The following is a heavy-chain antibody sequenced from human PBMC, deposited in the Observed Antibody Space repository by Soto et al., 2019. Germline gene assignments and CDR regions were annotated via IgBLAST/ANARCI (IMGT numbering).Heavy chain of an antibody. J-gene: IGHJ5*02. Sequence: SETLSLTCPVSGGSISSGGYYWSWIRQHPGKGLEWIGYIYYSGSTYYNPSLKSRVTISVDTSKNQFSLKLSSVTAADTAVYYCARGLRITMVRGNWFDPWGQGTLVTVSS. CDR1: GGSISSGGYY. CDR3: ARGLRITMVRGNWFDP. CDR2: IYYSGST. D-gene: IGHD3-10*01. V-gene: IGHV4-31*03.